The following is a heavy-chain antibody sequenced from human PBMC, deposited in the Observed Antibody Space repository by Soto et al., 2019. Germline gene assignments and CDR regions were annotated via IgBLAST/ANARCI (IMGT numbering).Heavy chain of an antibody. CDR3: ARVPARNYYYYGMDV. CDR1: GGTFSSYA. CDR2: IIPIFGTA. V-gene: IGHV1-69*13. D-gene: IGHD6-25*01. Sequence: SVKVSCKXSGGTFSSYAISWVRQAPGQGLEWMGGIIPIFGTANYAQKFQGRVTITADESTSTAYMELSSLRSEDTAVYYCARVPARNYYYYGMDVWGQGTTVTVSS. J-gene: IGHJ6*02.